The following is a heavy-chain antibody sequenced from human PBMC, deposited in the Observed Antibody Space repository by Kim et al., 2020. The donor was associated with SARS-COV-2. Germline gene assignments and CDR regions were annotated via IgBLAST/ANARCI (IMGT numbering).Heavy chain of an antibody. CDR2: IYYSGST. CDR1: GGSISSGGYY. D-gene: IGHD3-10*01. V-gene: IGHV4-31*03. Sequence: SETLSLTCTVSGGSISSGGYYWSWIRQHPGKGLEWIGYIYYSGSTYYNPSLKSRVTISVDTSKNQFSLKLSSVTAADTAVYYCARDYYGSGSYYKSGMDVWGQGTTVTVSS. J-gene: IGHJ6*02. CDR3: ARDYYGSGSYYKSGMDV.